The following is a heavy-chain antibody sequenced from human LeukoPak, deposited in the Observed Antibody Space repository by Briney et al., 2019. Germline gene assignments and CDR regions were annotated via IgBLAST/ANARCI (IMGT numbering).Heavy chain of an antibody. CDR2: IYYSGST. Sequence: SETLSLTCTVSGGSISRYYWTWIRQPPGKGLEWIGYIYYSGSTNCNPSLKSRVIISVDTSKNQFSLKLSSVTAADTAVYYCARMAFDGSGYYDYWGQGTLVTVSS. J-gene: IGHJ4*02. D-gene: IGHD3-22*01. CDR3: ARMAFDGSGYYDY. CDR1: GGSISRYY. V-gene: IGHV4-59*01.